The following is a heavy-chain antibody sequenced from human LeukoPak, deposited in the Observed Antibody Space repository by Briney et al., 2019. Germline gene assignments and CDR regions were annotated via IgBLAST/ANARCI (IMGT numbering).Heavy chain of an antibody. V-gene: IGHV4-59*12. D-gene: IGHD6-6*01. CDR3: ARGLAARTVDY. CDR2: IYYSGST. Sequence: KTSETLSLTCTVSGDSISSYYWSWIRQPPGKGLEWIGYIYYSGSTNYNPSLKSRVTISVDTSKNQFSLKLSSVTAADTAVYYCARGLAARTVDYWGQGTLVTVSS. J-gene: IGHJ4*02. CDR1: GDSISSYY.